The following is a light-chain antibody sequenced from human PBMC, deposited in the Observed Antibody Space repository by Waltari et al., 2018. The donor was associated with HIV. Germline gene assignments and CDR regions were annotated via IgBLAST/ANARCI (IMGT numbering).Light chain of an antibody. J-gene: IGKJ2*01. CDR2: STS. V-gene: IGKV1-9*01. CDR1: QDSSNS. Sequence: DIHLTQSPSFLSASVGDRVPITCRASQDSSNSVAWYQQRPGKAPKLLMYSTSTLQSGVPSRFRGSRSRTEFTLTIASLQAEDFATYFCQQLNTYPHTFGQGTKVEI. CDR3: QQLNTYPHT.